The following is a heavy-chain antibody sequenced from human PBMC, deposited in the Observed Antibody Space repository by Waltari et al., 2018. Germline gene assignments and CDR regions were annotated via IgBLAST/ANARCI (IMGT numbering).Heavy chain of an antibody. CDR3: AKDSRRAHYYDSSGYGFGPIDY. CDR2: ISWDGGST. D-gene: IGHD3-22*01. V-gene: IGHV3-43D*04. J-gene: IGHJ4*02. Sequence: EVQLVESGGVVVQPGGSLRLSCAASGFTFDDYAMHWVRQAPGKGLEWVSLISWDGGSTYYADSVKGRFTISRDNSKNSLYLQMNSLRAEDTALYYCAKDSRRAHYYDSSGYGFGPIDYWGQGTLVTVSS. CDR1: GFTFDDYA.